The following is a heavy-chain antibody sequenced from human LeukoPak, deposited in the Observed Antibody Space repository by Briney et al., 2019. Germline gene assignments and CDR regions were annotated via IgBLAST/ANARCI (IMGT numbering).Heavy chain of an antibody. Sequence: SETLSLTCTVSGGSFSSGSYYWSRIRQPPGKGLEWIGYIYYSGSTNYNPSLKSRVTISVDTSKNQFSLKLSSVTAADTAVYYCARDSRDYGSFDYWGQGTLVTVSS. CDR1: GGSFSSGSYY. CDR2: IYYSGST. CDR3: ARDSRDYGSFDY. J-gene: IGHJ4*02. D-gene: IGHD4-17*01. V-gene: IGHV4-61*01.